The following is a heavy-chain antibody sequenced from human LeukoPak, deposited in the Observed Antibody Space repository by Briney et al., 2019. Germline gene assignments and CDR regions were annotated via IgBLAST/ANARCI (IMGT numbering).Heavy chain of an antibody. CDR3: ARARYDYVWGSYRSGYFFDY. CDR2: SYYSGST. CDR1: GVSISSYY. V-gene: IGHV4-59*01. Sequence: SETLSLTCTVSGVSISSYYWSWIRQPPGKGLEWIGYSYYSGSTNYNPSLKRRVTISVDTSKNQFSLKLSSVTAADTAVYYCARARYDYVWGSYRSGYFFDYWGQGTLVTVSS. J-gene: IGHJ4*02. D-gene: IGHD3-16*02.